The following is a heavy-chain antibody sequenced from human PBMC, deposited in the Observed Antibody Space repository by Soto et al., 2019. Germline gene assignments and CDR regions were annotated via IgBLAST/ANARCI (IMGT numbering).Heavy chain of an antibody. D-gene: IGHD2-15*01. CDR1: GFTFSSYA. Sequence: EVQLLESGGGLVQPGGSLRLSCAASGFTFSSYAMSWVRQAPGKGLEWVSAISGSGGSTYYADSVKGRFTISRDNSKNTLYLQMNSLRAEDTAVYYCAKDPPARVVVDATRNWFDPWGQGTLVTVSS. CDR2: ISGSGGST. J-gene: IGHJ5*02. CDR3: AKDPPARVVVDATRNWFDP. V-gene: IGHV3-23*01.